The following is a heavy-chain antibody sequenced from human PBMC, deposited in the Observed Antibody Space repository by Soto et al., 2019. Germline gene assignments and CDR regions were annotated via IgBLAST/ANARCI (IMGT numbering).Heavy chain of an antibody. CDR2: IYYSGST. V-gene: IGHV4-39*01. D-gene: IGHD1-26*01. CDR3: ARLRGIVGASSDY. Sequence: QLQLQESGPGLVKPSETLSLTCTVSGGSISSSSYYWGWIRQPPGKGLEWIGSIYYSGSTYYNPSLKSRVTISVDTSKNQFSLKLSSVTAADTAVYYCARLRGIVGASSDYWGQGTLVTVSS. J-gene: IGHJ4*02. CDR1: GGSISSSSYY.